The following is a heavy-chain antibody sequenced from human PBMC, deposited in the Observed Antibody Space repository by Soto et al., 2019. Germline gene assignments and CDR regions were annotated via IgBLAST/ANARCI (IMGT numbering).Heavy chain of an antibody. Sequence: GGSLRLSCAASGFIFTGYNMNWVRQAPGKGLEWVSSISSGSSYIYYADSVKGRFTISRDNAKNSLYLQMNTLRAEDTALYYCARRRAAAGTFTFDYWGQGTRVTVSS. CDR1: GFIFTGYN. CDR3: ARRRAAAGTFTFDY. V-gene: IGHV3-21*01. CDR2: ISSGSSYI. D-gene: IGHD6-13*01. J-gene: IGHJ4*02.